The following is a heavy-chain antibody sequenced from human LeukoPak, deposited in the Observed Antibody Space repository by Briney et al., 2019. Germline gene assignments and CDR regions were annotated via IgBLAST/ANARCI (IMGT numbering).Heavy chain of an antibody. D-gene: IGHD6-13*01. V-gene: IGHV3-23*01. Sequence: SGGSLRLSCAASGFTFSSYAMSWVRQAPGKGLEWVSAISGSGGSTYYADSVKGRFTISRDNSKNTLYLQMNSLRAEDTAVYYCAKDRDLGSSWYQVYYYYGMDVWGQGTTVTVSS. CDR2: ISGSGGST. J-gene: IGHJ6*02. CDR1: GFTFSSYA. CDR3: AKDRDLGSSWYQVYYYYGMDV.